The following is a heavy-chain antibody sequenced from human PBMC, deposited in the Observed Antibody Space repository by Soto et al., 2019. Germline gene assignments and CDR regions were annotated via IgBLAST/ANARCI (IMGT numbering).Heavy chain of an antibody. CDR3: ARVVDFWSGYYGYYMDV. CDR2: ISAYNGNT. CDR1: GYTFTSYG. D-gene: IGHD3-3*01. J-gene: IGHJ6*03. V-gene: IGHV1-18*01. Sequence: ASVKVSCKPSGYTFTSYGISRVRQAPGQGLEWMGWISAYNGNTNYAQKRQGRVTMTTDTSTSTAYMELRSLRSDDTAVYYCARVVDFWSGYYGYYMDVWGKGTTVTVSS.